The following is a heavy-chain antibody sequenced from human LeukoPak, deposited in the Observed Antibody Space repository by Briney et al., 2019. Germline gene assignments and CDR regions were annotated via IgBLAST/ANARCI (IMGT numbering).Heavy chain of an antibody. Sequence: SETLSLTCAVYGGSFSGYYWSWIRQPPGKGLEWIGEINHSGSTNYNPSLKSRVTISVDTSKNQFSLKLSSVTAADTAVYYCARGAYYDFWSGYPKCNWFDPWGQGTLVTVSS. CDR3: ARGAYYDFWSGYPKCNWFDP. D-gene: IGHD3-3*01. CDR1: GGSFSGYY. CDR2: INHSGST. J-gene: IGHJ5*02. V-gene: IGHV4-34*01.